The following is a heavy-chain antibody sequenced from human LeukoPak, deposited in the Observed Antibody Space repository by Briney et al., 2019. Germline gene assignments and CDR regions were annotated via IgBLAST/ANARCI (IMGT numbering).Heavy chain of an antibody. J-gene: IGHJ4*02. CDR2: TYYRSKWYN. Sequence: SQTLSLTCAISGDSVSSNSAAWNWIRQSPSRGLEWLGRTYYRSKWYNDYAVSVKSRITINPDTSKNQFSLQLNSVTPEDTAVYYCARGRYDILTGYYHPSDYWGQGTLVTVSS. D-gene: IGHD3-9*01. CDR1: GDSVSSNSAA. CDR3: ARGRYDILTGYYHPSDY. V-gene: IGHV6-1*01.